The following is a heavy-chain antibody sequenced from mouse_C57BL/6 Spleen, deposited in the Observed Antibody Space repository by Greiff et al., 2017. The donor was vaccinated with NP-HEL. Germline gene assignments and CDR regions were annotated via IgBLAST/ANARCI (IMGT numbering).Heavy chain of an antibody. Sequence: VKLVESGGDLVKPGGSLKLSCAASGFTFSSYGMSWVRQSPGKGLEWLGVIWRGGSTDYNAAFMSRLSITKDNSKSQVFFKMNSLQADDTAIYYCAKNSPITTVVAKDYYAMDYWGQGTSVTVSS. V-gene: IGHV2-5*01. CDR1: GFTFSSYG. CDR3: AKNSPITTVVAKDYYAMDY. CDR2: IWRGGST. D-gene: IGHD1-1*01. J-gene: IGHJ4*01.